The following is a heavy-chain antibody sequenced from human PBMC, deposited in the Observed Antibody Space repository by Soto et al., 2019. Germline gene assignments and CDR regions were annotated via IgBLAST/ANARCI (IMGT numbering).Heavy chain of an antibody. J-gene: IGHJ4*02. CDR2: IYPDDSDT. CDR3: VRRLGTVTAXDY. CDR1: GYRFTSYW. V-gene: IGHV5-51*01. Sequence: PGEYLKISCKGSGYRFTSYWIGRVRQMPGKELEWMGIIYPDDSDTRYSPSFQGQVTISADTSINTAYLQWSSLKASDTAMYYCVRRLGTVTAXDYWGQGTLVTVSS. D-gene: IGHD4-17*01.